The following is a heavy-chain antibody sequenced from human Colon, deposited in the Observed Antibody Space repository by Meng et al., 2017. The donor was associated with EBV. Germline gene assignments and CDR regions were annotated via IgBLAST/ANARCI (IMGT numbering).Heavy chain of an antibody. CDR2: VSHPGSA. CDR1: GGYFSGYV. D-gene: IGHD3-9*01. CDR3: ARVPTTGYKDH. V-gene: IGHV4-34*01. Sequence: PSLTCTVNGGYFSGYVWSGGRQPPGKGMEWIGEVSHPGSANYNPSLKSRVTISVDASEKQFSLRLTSVTAADSAVYYCARVPTTGYKDHWGQGTLVTVSS. J-gene: IGHJ4*02.